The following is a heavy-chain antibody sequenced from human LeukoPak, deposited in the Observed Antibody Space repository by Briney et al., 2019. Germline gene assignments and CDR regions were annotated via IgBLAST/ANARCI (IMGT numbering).Heavy chain of an antibody. Sequence: PGGSLRLSCAASGFTFSSYSMNWVRQAPGKGLEWVSSITSSSSYIYYADSVNGRFTTSRHNSNNTLDLQMNSLRTEDTAMYYCARSYNSAWLDYWGQGTLVTVSS. CDR2: ITSSSSYI. V-gene: IGHV3-21*04. J-gene: IGHJ4*02. CDR3: ARSYNSAWLDY. CDR1: GFTFSSYS. D-gene: IGHD6-19*01.